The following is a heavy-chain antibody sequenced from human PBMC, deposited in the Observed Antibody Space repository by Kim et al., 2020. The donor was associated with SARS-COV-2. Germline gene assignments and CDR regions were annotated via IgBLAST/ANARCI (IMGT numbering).Heavy chain of an antibody. V-gene: IGHV3-15*01. CDR3: TTTRGYFDWLDPTDKDYYYYGMDV. CDR1: GFTFSNAW. D-gene: IGHD3-9*01. J-gene: IGHJ6*02. CDR2: IKSKTDGGTT. Sequence: GGSLRLSCAASGFTFSNAWMSWVRQAPGKGLEWVGRIKSKTDGGTTDYAAPVKGRFTISRDDSKNTLYLQMNSLKTEDTAVYYCTTTRGYFDWLDPTDKDYYYYGMDVWGQGTTVTVSS.